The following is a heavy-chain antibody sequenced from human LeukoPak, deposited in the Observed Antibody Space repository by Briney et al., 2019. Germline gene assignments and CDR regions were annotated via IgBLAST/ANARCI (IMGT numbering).Heavy chain of an antibody. CDR3: AKDAPYCSGGSCYSVFDY. J-gene: IGHJ4*02. D-gene: IGHD2-15*01. V-gene: IGHV3-23*01. CDR2: ISGSGGDT. Sequence: GGSLRLSCAASGFTFSSYFMTWVRQAPGKGLEWVSGISGSGGDTLYADSVRGQFTISRDNSKNTLYLQMNSLRAEDTAVYYCAKDAPYCSGGSCYSVFDYWGQGTLVTVSS. CDR1: GFTFSSYF.